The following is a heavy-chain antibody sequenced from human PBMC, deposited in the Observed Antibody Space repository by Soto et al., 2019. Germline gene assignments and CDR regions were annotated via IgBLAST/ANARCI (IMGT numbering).Heavy chain of an antibody. J-gene: IGHJ4*02. CDR1: GFTFSSYW. D-gene: IGHD3-10*01. V-gene: IGHV3-7*01. CDR2: IKQDGSEK. CDR3: ARGVPIYYGSGSSNIDY. Sequence: GGSLRLSCAASGFTFSSYWMSWVRQAPGKGLEWVANIKQDGSEKYYLDSVKGRFTISRDNAKNSLYLQMNSLRAEDTAVYYCARGVPIYYGSGSSNIDYWGQGTLVTVSS.